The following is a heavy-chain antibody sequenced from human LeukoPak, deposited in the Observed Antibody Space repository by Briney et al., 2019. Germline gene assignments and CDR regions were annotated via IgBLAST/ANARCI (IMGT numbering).Heavy chain of an antibody. J-gene: IGHJ5*02. Sequence: SETLSLTCTVSGGSISSSPFYWGWICQPPGKGLEWIGTISYSGTTYYNPSLKSRVIISLDTSKNQFSLKLSSVTAADTAVYYCATDIPEDPYGDGLFGGWFDPWGQGTLVTVSS. CDR2: ISYSGTT. CDR3: ATDIPEDPYGDGLFGGWFDP. CDR1: GGSISSSPFY. V-gene: IGHV4-39*07. D-gene: IGHD2-21*01.